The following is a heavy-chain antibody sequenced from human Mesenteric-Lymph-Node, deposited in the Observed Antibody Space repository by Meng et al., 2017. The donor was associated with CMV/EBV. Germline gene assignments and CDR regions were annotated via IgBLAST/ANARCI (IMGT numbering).Heavy chain of an antibody. CDR3: AKDHWRFDY. V-gene: IGHV3-21*04. CDR1: GFTFSSYS. D-gene: IGHD1-1*01. J-gene: IGHJ4*02. Sequence: GGSLRLSCAASGFTFSSYSMNWVRQAPGKGLEWVSSISSSSSYIYYADSVKGRFTISRDTSRNTLYLQMNSLRAEDTAVYYCAKDHWRFDYWGQGTLVTVSS. CDR2: ISSSSSYI.